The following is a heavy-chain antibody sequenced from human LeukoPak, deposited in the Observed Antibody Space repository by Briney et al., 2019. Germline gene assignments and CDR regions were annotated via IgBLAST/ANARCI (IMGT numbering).Heavy chain of an antibody. CDR2: ISVSCGST. CDR1: GFIFSNYA. V-gene: IGHV3-23*01. J-gene: IGHJ5*02. CDR3: AKELFTGWHGWFDP. Sequence: GGSLRLSCAASGFIFSNYAMTWVRQAPGKGLEWVSGISVSCGSTRYADSVQGRFTISRDNSKNTVYLQMNSLRAEDTATYYCAKELFTGWHGWFDPWGQGALVTDCS. D-gene: IGHD6-19*01.